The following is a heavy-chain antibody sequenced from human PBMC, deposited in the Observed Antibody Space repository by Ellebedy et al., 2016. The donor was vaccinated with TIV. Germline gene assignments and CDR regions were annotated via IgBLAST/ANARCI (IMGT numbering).Heavy chain of an antibody. CDR3: ARERMVRGDERGGMDV. V-gene: IGHV3-13*01. Sequence: GGSLRLSCAASGFTFSSYDMHWVRQATGKGLEWVSAIGTAGDTYYPGSVKGRFTISRENAKNSLYLQMNSLRAEDTAVYYCARERMVRGDERGGMDVWGQGTTVTVSS. CDR2: IGTAGDT. J-gene: IGHJ6*02. CDR1: GFTFSSYD. D-gene: IGHD3-10*01.